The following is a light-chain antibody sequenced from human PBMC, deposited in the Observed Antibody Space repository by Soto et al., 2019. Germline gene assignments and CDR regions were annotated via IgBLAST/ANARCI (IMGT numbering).Light chain of an antibody. J-gene: IGKJ1*01. CDR2: GAS. V-gene: IGKV3-15*01. Sequence: EIVMTQSPATPSVSPGERATLSCRASQSVSSNLAWNQQKPGQAPRLLIYGASTRATGIPARFSGSGSGTEFTLTISSLQSEDFAVYYCQQYNNWPPWTFGQGTKVDIK. CDR1: QSVSSN. CDR3: QQYNNWPPWT.